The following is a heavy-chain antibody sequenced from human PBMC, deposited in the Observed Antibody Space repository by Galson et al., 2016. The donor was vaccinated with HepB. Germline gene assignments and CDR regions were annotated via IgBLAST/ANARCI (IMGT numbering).Heavy chain of an antibody. Sequence: SLRLSCAASGFSFSDYPMPWVRQAPGKGLEWVAVLDKTDSSNYYADSVKGRFTISRDHSKTTLHLQMNSLRAEATAVYYCARDSSWGYFDSWGQGTLVTVSS. J-gene: IGHJ4*02. CDR3: ARDSSWGYFDS. CDR2: LDKTDSSN. V-gene: IGHV3-33*01. CDR1: GFSFSDYP. D-gene: IGHD6-13*01.